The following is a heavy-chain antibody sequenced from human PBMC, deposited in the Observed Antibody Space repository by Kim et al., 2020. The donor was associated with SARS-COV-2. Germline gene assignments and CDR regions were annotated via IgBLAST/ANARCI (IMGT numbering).Heavy chain of an antibody. CDR2: ISYDGSNK. CDR3: ARVDGSGFFDP. Sequence: GGSLRLSCAASGFSFSSYAMYWVRQAPGQGLEWVALISYDGSNKYYADSVKGRFTISRDNSKNTLYLQMNSLRVEDTAVYYCARVDGSGFFDPWGQGTLVTVSS. J-gene: IGHJ5*02. CDR1: GFSFSSYA. V-gene: IGHV3-30*04. D-gene: IGHD3-10*01.